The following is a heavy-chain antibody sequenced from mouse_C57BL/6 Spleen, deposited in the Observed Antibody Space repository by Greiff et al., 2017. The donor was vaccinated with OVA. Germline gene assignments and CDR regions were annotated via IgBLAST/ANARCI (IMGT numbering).Heavy chain of an antibody. CDR2: ISDGGSYT. V-gene: IGHV5-4*03. CDR1: GFTFSSYA. D-gene: IGHD2-5*01. Sequence: EVKLVESGGGLVKPGGSLKLSCAASGFTFSSYAMSWVRQTPEKRLEWVATISDGGSYTYYPDNVKGRFTISRDNAKNNLYLQMSHLKSEDTAMYYCARGGDYYSNYWFAYWGQGTLVTVSA. CDR3: ARGGDYYSNYWFAY. J-gene: IGHJ3*01.